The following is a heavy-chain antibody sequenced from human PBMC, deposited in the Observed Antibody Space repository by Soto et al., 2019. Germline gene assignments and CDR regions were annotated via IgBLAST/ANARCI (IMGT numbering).Heavy chain of an antibody. V-gene: IGHV4-31*03. CDR2: IYKTGST. CDR3: AKVPGVYCGGDCYPEYFQP. CDR1: GGSISSGGYY. D-gene: IGHD2-21*02. J-gene: IGHJ1*01. Sequence: SETLSLTCTVSGGSISSGGYYWSWIRQHPVKGLEWIGYIYKTGSTFYNPSLRSRVSMSIDTSNNQFSLKLSSVTAADTAVYYCAKVPGVYCGGDCYPEYFQPWGQGTLVTVSS.